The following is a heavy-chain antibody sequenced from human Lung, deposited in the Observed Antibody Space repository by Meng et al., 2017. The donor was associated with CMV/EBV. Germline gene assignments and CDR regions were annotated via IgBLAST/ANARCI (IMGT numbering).Heavy chain of an antibody. CDR3: AKVVVPAAQGGGNWFDP. Sequence: SCVASGFTFSSYGMHWVRQAPGKGLEWVAFIRFDGSNKYYADSVKGRFTISRDNSKNTLYLQLNSLRPEDTDVYYCAKVVVPAAQGGGNWFDPWXQGTLVTVSS. V-gene: IGHV3-30*02. CDR1: GFTFSSYG. CDR2: IRFDGSNK. D-gene: IGHD2-2*01. J-gene: IGHJ5*02.